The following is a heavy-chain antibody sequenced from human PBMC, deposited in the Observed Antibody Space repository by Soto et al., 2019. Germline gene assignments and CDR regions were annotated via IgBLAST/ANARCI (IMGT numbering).Heavy chain of an antibody. V-gene: IGHV3-23*01. D-gene: IGHD3-10*01. CDR2: ISGSGGST. Sequence: GGSLRLSCAASGFTFSNYAMTWVRQAPGKGLEWVSAISGSGGSTYYADSVKGRFTISRDNSKNTLYLQMNSLRAEDTAVYYCAKDHMVRGVRPYYIDYWGQGTLVTVSS. CDR1: GFTFSNYA. CDR3: AKDHMVRGVRPYYIDY. J-gene: IGHJ4*02.